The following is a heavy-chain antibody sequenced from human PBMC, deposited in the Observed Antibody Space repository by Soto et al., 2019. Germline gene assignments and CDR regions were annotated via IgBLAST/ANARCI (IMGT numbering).Heavy chain of an antibody. CDR3: AKQDDRGALEL. V-gene: IGHV5-51*01. CDR1: GKAFTSFS. Sequence: PGVSLKISCKISGKAFTSFSVVWVCQMPRRGLEWMGNIYPGDSDTRYTPPFQGQVTISADKSTNTAYLQWHSLQASDTALYYCAKQDDRGALELWGQGTKVTVSS. D-gene: IGHD3-22*01. J-gene: IGHJ3*01. CDR2: IYPGDSDT.